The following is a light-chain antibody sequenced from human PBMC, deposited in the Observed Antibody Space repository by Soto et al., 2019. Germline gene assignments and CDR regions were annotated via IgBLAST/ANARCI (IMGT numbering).Light chain of an antibody. CDR2: WAS. CDR3: QQFYNTPFT. J-gene: IGKJ3*01. V-gene: IGKV4-1*01. Sequence: DIVMTQSPDSLAVSLGERATINCKSSQSVLYSSNNKNYLAWYQQNPGQPPKLLIYWASTRESGVPDRFSGGGSGTDFTLTISSLQAEDVAVYYCQQFYNTPFTFGPGTKVDIK. CDR1: QSVLYSSNNKNY.